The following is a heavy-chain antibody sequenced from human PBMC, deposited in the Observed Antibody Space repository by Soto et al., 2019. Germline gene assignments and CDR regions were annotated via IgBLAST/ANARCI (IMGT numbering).Heavy chain of an antibody. Sequence: SETLSLTCAVSGYSISSGYYWGCIRQPPGKGLEWIGSISHSRSTYHNPSRKSRVTISVATCKKQFALRRISVDAADTDVYYCARLRACGDSSGRFDLWGQGTLVTVSS. V-gene: IGHV4-38-2*01. CDR3: ARLRACGDSSGRFDL. CDR1: GYSISSGYY. D-gene: IGHD2-15*01. CDR2: ISHSRST. J-gene: IGHJ4*02.